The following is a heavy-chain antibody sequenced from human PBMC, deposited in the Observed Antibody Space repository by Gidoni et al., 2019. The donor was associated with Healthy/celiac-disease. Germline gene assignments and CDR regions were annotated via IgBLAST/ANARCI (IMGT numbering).Heavy chain of an antibody. V-gene: IGHV3-33*01. CDR1: GFTFSSYG. CDR3: ARGNYDSSGYDAFDI. J-gene: IGHJ3*02. Sequence: QVQLVESGGGVVQPGRSLRLSCAASGFTFSSYGMHCVRQAPGKGLEWVAVIWYDGSNKYYADAVKGRFTISRENSKNTLYLQMNSLRAEDTDVYYCARGNYDSSGYDAFDIWGQGTMVTVSS. CDR2: IWYDGSNK. D-gene: IGHD3-22*01.